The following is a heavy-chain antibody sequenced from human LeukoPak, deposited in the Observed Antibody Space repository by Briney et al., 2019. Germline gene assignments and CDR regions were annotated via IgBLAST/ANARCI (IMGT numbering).Heavy chain of an antibody. CDR3: ARRGSSGWLFDY. CDR2: INPNSGGT. D-gene: IGHD6-19*01. Sequence: ASVKVSCKASGYTFTSNYIHWVRQAPGQGLEWMGRINPNSGGTNYAQKFQGRVTMTRDTSISTAYMELSRLRSDDTAVYYCARRGSSGWLFDYWGQGTLVTVSS. V-gene: IGHV1-2*06. CDR1: GYTFTSNY. J-gene: IGHJ4*02.